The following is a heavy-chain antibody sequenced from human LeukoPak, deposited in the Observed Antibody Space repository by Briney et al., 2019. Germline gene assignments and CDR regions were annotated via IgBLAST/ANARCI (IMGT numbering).Heavy chain of an antibody. CDR1: GYTFTSYA. J-gene: IGHJ4*02. Sequence: ASVKVSCKASGYTFTSYAISWVRQAPGQGLEWMGGIIPIFGTANYAQKFQGRVTITTDESTSTAYMELSSLRSEDTAVYYCARESGPYGSGSYPIDYWGQGTLVTVSS. CDR3: ARESGPYGSGSYPIDY. D-gene: IGHD3-10*01. CDR2: IIPIFGTA. V-gene: IGHV1-69*05.